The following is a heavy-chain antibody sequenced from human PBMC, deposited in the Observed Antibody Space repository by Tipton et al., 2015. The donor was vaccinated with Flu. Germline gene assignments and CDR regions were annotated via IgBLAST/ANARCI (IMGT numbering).Heavy chain of an antibody. V-gene: IGHV4-38-2*01. CDR3: ARQLSVGTTSGFDY. CDR1: GYSISSGYY. Sequence: GLVKPSETLSLTCAVSGYSISSGYYWGWIRQPPGKGLEWIGSIYHSGSTYYNPSLKSRVTISVDTSKNQFSLKLCSVTAADTAVYYCARQLSVGTTSGFDYWGQGTLVTVSS. J-gene: IGHJ4*02. CDR2: IYHSGST. D-gene: IGHD1-26*01.